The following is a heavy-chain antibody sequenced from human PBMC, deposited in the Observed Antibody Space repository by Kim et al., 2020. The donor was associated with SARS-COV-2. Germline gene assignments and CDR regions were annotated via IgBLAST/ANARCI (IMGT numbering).Heavy chain of an antibody. CDR3: ARDASGSSSGAWFDP. Sequence: GGSLRLSCTASGFIFNNHAIHWVRQAPGKGLEWVAAVWYDGTNKYYADSVKGRFTVSRDPSRNTVHLQMNSVRAEDTAVYYCARDASGSSSGAWFDPWGQGALVTVSS. V-gene: IGHV3-33*01. CDR2: VWYDGTNK. J-gene: IGHJ5*02. D-gene: IGHD1-26*01. CDR1: GFIFNNHA.